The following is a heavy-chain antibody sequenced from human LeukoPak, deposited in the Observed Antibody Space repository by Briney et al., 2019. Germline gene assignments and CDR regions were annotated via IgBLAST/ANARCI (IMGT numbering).Heavy chain of an antibody. J-gene: IGHJ4*02. CDR2: INPNSGGT. D-gene: IGHD3-22*01. CDR1: GYTFTGYY. Sequence: GASVKVSCKASGYTFTGYYMHWVRQAPGQGLEWMGWINPNSGGTNYAQKFQGRVTMTRDTSISTAYMELSRLRSDDTAVYYCARLYQAYYYDSSGYYTEINDYWGQGTLVTVSS. V-gene: IGHV1-2*02. CDR3: ARLYQAYYYDSSGYYTEINDY.